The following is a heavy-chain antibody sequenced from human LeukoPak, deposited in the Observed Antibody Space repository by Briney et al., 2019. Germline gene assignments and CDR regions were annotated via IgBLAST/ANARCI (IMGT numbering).Heavy chain of an antibody. J-gene: IGHJ4*02. CDR2: MNPNSGDT. V-gene: IGHV1-8*01. CDR1: GHTFTTYD. D-gene: IGHD3-22*01. Sequence: ASVKVSCKASGHTFTTYDITWVRQATGQGLEWMGWMNPNSGDTAYAQKFQGRVAMTRDTSISTAYMELSSLRSEDTAVYYCARGPGDYYDTSGYYYAVPAHWGQGTLVTVSS. CDR3: ARGPGDYYDTSGYYYAVPAH.